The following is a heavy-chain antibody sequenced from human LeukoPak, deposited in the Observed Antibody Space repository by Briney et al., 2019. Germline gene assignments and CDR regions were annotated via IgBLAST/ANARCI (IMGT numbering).Heavy chain of an antibody. Sequence: SETLSLTCTVSGGSISSSNYYWGWIRQPPGKGLEWIGSIYYSGSTYYNPSLKSRVTISVDTSKNQFSLKLSSVTAADTAVYYCASWDMVRGVIIDYWGQGTLVTVSS. V-gene: IGHV4-39*01. J-gene: IGHJ4*02. CDR2: IYYSGST. CDR1: GGSISSSNYY. D-gene: IGHD3-10*01. CDR3: ASWDMVRGVIIDY.